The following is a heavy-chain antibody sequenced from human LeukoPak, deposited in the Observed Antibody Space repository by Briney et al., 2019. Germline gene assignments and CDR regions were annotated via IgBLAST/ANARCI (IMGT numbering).Heavy chain of an antibody. D-gene: IGHD2-2*01. Sequence: ASVKVSCKASGYTFTSYYMHWVRQAPGQGLEWMGIISPSGGSTSYAQKFQGRVTITADESTSTAYMEPSSLRSEDTAVFYCARVIQLPNEYFQHWGQGTLVTVSS. CDR1: GYTFTSYY. V-gene: IGHV1-46*01. CDR2: ISPSGGST. CDR3: ARVIQLPNEYFQH. J-gene: IGHJ1*01.